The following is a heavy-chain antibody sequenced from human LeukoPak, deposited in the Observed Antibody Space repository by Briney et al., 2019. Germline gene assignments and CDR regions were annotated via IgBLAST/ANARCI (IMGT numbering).Heavy chain of an antibody. D-gene: IGHD2-2*01. Sequence: EASVKVSCKASGYTFTGYYMHWVRQAPGQGLEWMGRINPNSGGTNYAQKFQGRVTMTRDTSISTAYMELSRLRSDDTAVYYCARETPTAASLDYWGQGTLVTVSS. CDR3: ARETPTAASLDY. J-gene: IGHJ4*02. CDR1: GYTFTGYY. CDR2: INPNSGGT. V-gene: IGHV1-2*06.